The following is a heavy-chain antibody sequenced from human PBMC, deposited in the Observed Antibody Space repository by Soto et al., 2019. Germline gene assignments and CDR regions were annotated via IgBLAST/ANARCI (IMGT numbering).Heavy chain of an antibody. J-gene: IGHJ5*02. CDR2: IGTAGDT. V-gene: IGHV3-13*01. D-gene: IGHD3-10*01. CDR3: ARGLYGSGSSPRFDP. Sequence: GGSLRLSCAASGFTFSSYDMHWVRQATGKGLEWVSAIGTAGDTYYPGSVKGRFTISRENAKNSLYLQMNSLRAGDTAVYYCARGLYGSGSSPRFDPWGQGTLVTVSS. CDR1: GFTFSSYD.